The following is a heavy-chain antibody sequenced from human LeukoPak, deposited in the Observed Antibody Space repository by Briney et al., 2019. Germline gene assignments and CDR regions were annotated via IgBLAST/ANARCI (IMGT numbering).Heavy chain of an antibody. CDR1: GYTFTSYY. V-gene: IGHV1-46*01. J-gene: IGHJ4*02. D-gene: IGHD2-15*01. CDR3: ARVDHTSKDIVVVVAADY. CDR2: INPSGGST. Sequence: ASVKVSCKASGYTFTSYYMHWVRQAPGQGLEWMGIINPSGGSTSYAQKFQGRVTMTRDTSTSTVYMELSSLRSEDTAVYYCARVDHTSKDIVVVVAADYWGQGTLVTVSS.